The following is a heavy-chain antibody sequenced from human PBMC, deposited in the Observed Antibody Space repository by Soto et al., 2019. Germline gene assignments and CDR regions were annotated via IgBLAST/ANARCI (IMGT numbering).Heavy chain of an antibody. CDR1: GFTFSSYA. D-gene: IGHD1-7*01. CDR3: ARSLYGELTNFDY. V-gene: IGHV3-30-3*01. Sequence: GGSLRLSCAASGFTFSSYAIHWVRQAPGKGLEWVALISYDGSKQYYADSVKGRFTISRDNSENTLYLQINSLRAEDTAVYYCARSLYGELTNFDYWGQGTLVTVYS. J-gene: IGHJ4*02. CDR2: ISYDGSKQ.